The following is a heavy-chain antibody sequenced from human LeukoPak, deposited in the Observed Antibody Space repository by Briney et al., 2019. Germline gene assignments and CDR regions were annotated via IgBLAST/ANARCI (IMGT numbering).Heavy chain of an antibody. V-gene: IGHV1-18*01. CDR1: GYTFTSYG. J-gene: IGHJ4*02. Sequence: GASVKVSCKASGYTFTSYGIGWVRQAPGQGREWMGWISAYNGNTNYAQKLQGRVTMTTDTSTSTAYMELRSLRSDDTAVYYCARAAIRITMIVVDDYWGQGTLVTVSS. CDR3: ARAAIRITMIVVDDY. D-gene: IGHD3-22*01. CDR2: ISAYNGNT.